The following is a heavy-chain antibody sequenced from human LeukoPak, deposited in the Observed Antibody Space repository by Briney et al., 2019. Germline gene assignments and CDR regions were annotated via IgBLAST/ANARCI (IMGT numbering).Heavy chain of an antibody. J-gene: IGHJ4*02. CDR1: GFTFSDYH. CDR3: ARDSSAYYYDSSGSDFDY. CDR2: ITSSDSIE. Sequence: GGSLRLSCAASGFTFSDYHMSWIRQAPGKGLEWVAYITSSDSIEYYADSVKGRFTISRDNAKNSLYLQMNSLRAEDTAVYYCARDSSAYYYDSSGSDFDYWGQGTLVTVSS. D-gene: IGHD3-22*01. V-gene: IGHV3-11*04.